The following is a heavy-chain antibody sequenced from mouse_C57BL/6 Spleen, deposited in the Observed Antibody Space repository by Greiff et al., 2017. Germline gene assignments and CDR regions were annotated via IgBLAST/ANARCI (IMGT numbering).Heavy chain of an antibody. D-gene: IGHD1-1*01. CDR3: MRIATVVHWDFDV. V-gene: IGHV1-15*01. CDR1: GYTFTDYE. CDR2: IDPETGGT. J-gene: IGHJ1*03. Sequence: QVQLQQSGAELVRPGASVTLSCKASGYTFTDYEMHWVKQTPVHGLEWIGAIDPETGGTAYNQKFKGKAILTADKSSSTAYMELRSLTSEDSAVYYCMRIATVVHWDFDVWGTGTTVTVSS.